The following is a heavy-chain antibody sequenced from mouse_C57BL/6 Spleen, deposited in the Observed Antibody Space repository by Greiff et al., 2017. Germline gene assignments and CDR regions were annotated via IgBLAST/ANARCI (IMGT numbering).Heavy chain of an antibody. V-gene: IGHV1-64*01. D-gene: IGHD1-1*01. CDR2: IHPNSGST. J-gene: IGHJ1*03. Sequence: VQLQQPGAELVKPGASVKLSCKASGYTFTSYWMHWVKQRPGQGLEWIGMIHPNSGSTNYNEKFKSKATLTVDKSSSTAYMQLSSLTSQDSAVYYCAAYYYGSGYLGWYFDVWGTGTTVTVSS. CDR1: GYTFTSYW. CDR3: AAYYYGSGYLGWYFDV.